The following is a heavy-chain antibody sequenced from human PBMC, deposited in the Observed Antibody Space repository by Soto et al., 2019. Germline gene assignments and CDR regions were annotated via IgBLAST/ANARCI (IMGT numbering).Heavy chain of an antibody. CDR3: AKLPGLNYYGSGSYFAFDI. CDR2: ISGSGGST. Sequence: GGSLRLSCAASGFTFSSYAMSWVRQAPGKGLEWVSAISGSGGSTYYADSVKGRFTISRDNSKNTLYLQMNSLRAEDTAVYYCAKLPGLNYYGSGSYFAFDIWGQGTMVTVSS. CDR1: GFTFSSYA. J-gene: IGHJ3*02. D-gene: IGHD3-10*01. V-gene: IGHV3-23*01.